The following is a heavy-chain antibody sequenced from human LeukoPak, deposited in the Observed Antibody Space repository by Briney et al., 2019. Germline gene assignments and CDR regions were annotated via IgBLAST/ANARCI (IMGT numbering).Heavy chain of an antibody. CDR2: IYSGGST. CDR1: GFTFSSNY. J-gene: IGHJ6*02. CDR3: ARDSGSYLDYYYGMDV. V-gene: IGHV3-53*01. D-gene: IGHD1-26*01. Sequence: GSLRLSCAASGFTFSSNYMSWVRQAPGKGLEGVSVIYSGGSTYYSDSVTGRCTISRDNSKNPLYLQMNSLRAEDTAVYYCARDSGSYLDYYYGMDVWGQGTTVTVSS.